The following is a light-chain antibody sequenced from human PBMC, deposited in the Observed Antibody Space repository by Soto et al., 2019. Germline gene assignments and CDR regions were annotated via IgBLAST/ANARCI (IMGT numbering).Light chain of an antibody. CDR3: QQFNNWPPWT. CDR2: GAS. Sequence: VLTQSPATLSLSPGERATLSCRASENVRTFVDWYQQKPGQAPRLLIYGASNRATDIPARFSGSGSGTDFTLTISGLQSDDFAVYYCQQFNNWPPWTFGQGTKVEIK. J-gene: IGKJ1*01. CDR1: ENVRTF. V-gene: IGKV3-11*01.